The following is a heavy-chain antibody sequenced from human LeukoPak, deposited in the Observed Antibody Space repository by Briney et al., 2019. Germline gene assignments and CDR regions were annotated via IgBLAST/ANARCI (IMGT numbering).Heavy chain of an antibody. CDR3: ARGRTAAAGNRFDP. J-gene: IGHJ5*02. Sequence: PSETLSLTCAVYGGSFSGYYWSWIRQPPGKGLEWIGEINHSGSTNYNPSLKSRVTISVDTSKNQLSLKLSSVTAADTAVYYCARGRTAAAGNRFDPWGQGTLVTVSS. CDR1: GGSFSGYY. V-gene: IGHV4-34*01. D-gene: IGHD6-13*01. CDR2: INHSGST.